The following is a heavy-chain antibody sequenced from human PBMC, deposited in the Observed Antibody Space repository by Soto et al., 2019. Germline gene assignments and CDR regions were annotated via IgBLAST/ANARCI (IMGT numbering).Heavy chain of an antibody. Sequence: PGGSLRLSCAASGFALTTFAMTWVRQAPGKGLEWVSTLSGSGHYTYYADSVKGRFTISRDTSRNTLYLEMNTLRAEDTAVYYCAKGRFSSSSYYFDYWGQGTLVTVSS. J-gene: IGHJ4*02. D-gene: IGHD6-6*01. CDR1: GFALTTFA. CDR2: LSGSGHYT. CDR3: AKGRFSSSSYYFDY. V-gene: IGHV3-23*01.